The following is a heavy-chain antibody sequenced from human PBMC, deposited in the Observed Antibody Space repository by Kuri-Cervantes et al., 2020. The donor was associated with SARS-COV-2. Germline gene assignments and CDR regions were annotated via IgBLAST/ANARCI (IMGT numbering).Heavy chain of an antibody. CDR3: AKDGAVAGGGIPHFDY. J-gene: IGHJ4*02. Sequence: GGSLRLSCAVSGFTFSGYAMSWVRQAPGKGLEWVSAISGSGGSTYYADSVKGRFTISKDNSKNTLYLQMNSLRAEDTAVYYCAKDGAVAGGGIPHFDYWGQGTLVTVSS. CDR2: ISGSGGST. D-gene: IGHD6-19*01. V-gene: IGHV3-23*01. CDR1: GFTFSGYA.